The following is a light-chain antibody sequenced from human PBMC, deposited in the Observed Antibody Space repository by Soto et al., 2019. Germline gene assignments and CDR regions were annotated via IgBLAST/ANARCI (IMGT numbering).Light chain of an antibody. Sequence: DIQLTQSPSSLSASVGDGVTITCRSSQNINAYVNWYQQKSGKAPELLIYAASNLQSGVPPRFSGSGSGTEFALIITSLLPEDSATYYCQQSYIIPRTFGQGTKVEIK. CDR1: QNINAY. CDR2: AAS. J-gene: IGKJ1*01. V-gene: IGKV1-39*01. CDR3: QQSYIIPRT.